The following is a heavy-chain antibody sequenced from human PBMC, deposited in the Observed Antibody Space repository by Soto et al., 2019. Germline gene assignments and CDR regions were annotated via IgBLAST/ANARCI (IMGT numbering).Heavy chain of an antibody. CDR2: ISVYNGNT. V-gene: IGHV1-18*01. CDR3: ARVRLYFGGNWFYFES. D-gene: IGHD2-15*01. Sequence: GASVKVSCKASGYTFSSYGISWVRQAPGHGLEWMGWISVYNGNTHSAQKFQGRVSMTTDTSTTTVYMDLRSLRSDDTAVYYCARVRLYFGGNWFYFESWGQGTVVTVSS. J-gene: IGHJ4*02. CDR1: GYTFSSYG.